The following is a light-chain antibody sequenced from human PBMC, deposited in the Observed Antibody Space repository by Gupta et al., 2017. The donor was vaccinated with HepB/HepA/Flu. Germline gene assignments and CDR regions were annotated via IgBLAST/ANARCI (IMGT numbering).Light chain of an antibody. V-gene: IGKV1-39*01. J-gene: IGKJ3*01. CDR1: QSISIY. CDR3: QQTYKIPFT. Sequence: DIQMTQSPSSLSASGGDRVTITCRASQSISIYLNWYQQKPGKAPKLLIYAASSLQSGVPSRFSGSGSGTDFTLTITSLQPEDFATYYCQQTYKIPFTFGPGTKVDVK. CDR2: AAS.